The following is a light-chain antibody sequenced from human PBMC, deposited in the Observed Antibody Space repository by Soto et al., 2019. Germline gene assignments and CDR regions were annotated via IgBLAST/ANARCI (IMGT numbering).Light chain of an antibody. CDR1: QNIDKW. Sequence: DIQITQSPSSVSAPVGDRVTITCRASQNIDKWIAGYQQKTGKAPQLLIYAAASLRGGVPSRFSGSGSGTDFTLTIISLQAEDFATYSCQHARICPITFCQGTRLDIK. V-gene: IGKV1-12*01. CDR2: AAA. CDR3: QHARICPIT. J-gene: IGKJ5*01.